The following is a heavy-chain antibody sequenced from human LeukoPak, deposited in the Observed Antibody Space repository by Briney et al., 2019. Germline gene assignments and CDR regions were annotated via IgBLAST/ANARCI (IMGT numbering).Heavy chain of an antibody. CDR3: ASFSWGSGSYNQEAIWSWFDP. D-gene: IGHD3-10*01. V-gene: IGHV4-4*07. Sequence: SETLSLTCSVSSDSMSNYYWSWIRQPAGKGLEWIGRIYTSGTTNYNPSLKSRVSMSVDTSKNQFSLKLSSVTAADTAVYYCASFSWGSGSYNQEAIWSWFDPWGQGTLVIVSS. CDR1: SDSMSNYY. CDR2: IYTSGTT. J-gene: IGHJ5*02.